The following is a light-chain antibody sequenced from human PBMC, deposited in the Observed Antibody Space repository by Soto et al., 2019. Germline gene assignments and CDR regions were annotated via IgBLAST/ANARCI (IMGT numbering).Light chain of an antibody. J-gene: IGKJ4*01. V-gene: IGKV3-20*01. CDR2: GAS. CDR1: QSITSNY. CDR3: QQYGSSPLT. Sequence: EIVLTQSPGTLSLSPGESATLSCRASQSITSNYLAWYRQKAGQAPRLLIYGASSRVTGIPDRFSGSGSGTDFTLTITRLEPADFAVYYCQQYGSSPLTFGGGTKVEIK.